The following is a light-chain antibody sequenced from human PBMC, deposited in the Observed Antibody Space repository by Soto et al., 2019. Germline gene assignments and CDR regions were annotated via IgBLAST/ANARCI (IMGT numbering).Light chain of an antibody. CDR2: PAS. J-gene: IGKJ4*01. Sequence: DIQMTQSPSFVSASIGDRVNITCRASQGIGSWLAWYQQVPGRAPRLLIFPASPFQSGVSSRFRGSGSGTDFTLTITSLQPEDFATYFCLQANNFPVTFGEGTKVEMK. CDR1: QGIGSW. V-gene: IGKV1-12*01. CDR3: LQANNFPVT.